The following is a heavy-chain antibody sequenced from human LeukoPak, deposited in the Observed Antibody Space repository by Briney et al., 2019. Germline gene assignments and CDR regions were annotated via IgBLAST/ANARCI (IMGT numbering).Heavy chain of an antibody. Sequence: GGSLRLSCAASGFTFSSYSMNWVRQAPGKGLEGVSSISSSSSYIYYADSVKGRFTISRDNAKNSLYLQMNSLRDEDTAVYYCARFKCGGDCYYDYWGQGTLVTVSS. CDR1: GFTFSSYS. J-gene: IGHJ4*02. CDR3: ARFKCGGDCYYDY. CDR2: ISSSSSYI. D-gene: IGHD2-21*01. V-gene: IGHV3-21*01.